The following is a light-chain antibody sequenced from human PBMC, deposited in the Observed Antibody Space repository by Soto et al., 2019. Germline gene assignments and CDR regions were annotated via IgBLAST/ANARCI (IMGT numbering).Light chain of an antibody. CDR3: QVWETGSDHPV. CDR1: NIGSKS. CDR2: DDT. J-gene: IGLJ2*01. Sequence: SYELTQPPSMSVAPGQTARITCGGDNIGSKSLHWYQQKPGQAPVLVVYDDTDRPSGIPERFSGSNSANMATLTISRVEGGDEADYYCQVWETGSDHPVFGGGTKLTVL. V-gene: IGLV3-21*02.